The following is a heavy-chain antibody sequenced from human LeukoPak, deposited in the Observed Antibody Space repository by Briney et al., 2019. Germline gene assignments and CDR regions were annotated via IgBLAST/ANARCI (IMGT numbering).Heavy chain of an antibody. CDR2: MNPNSDNT. CDR1: GYTFTSYD. J-gene: IGHJ5*02. CDR3: ARERLGWQQLGRYRGKNWFDP. Sequence: GASVKVSCKASGYTFTSYDINWVRQATGQGLEWMGWMNPNSDNTAYAQKFQGWVTMTRDTSISTAYMELSRLRSDDTAVYYCARERLGWQQLGRYRGKNWFDPWGQGTLVTVSS. D-gene: IGHD6-13*01. V-gene: IGHV1-8*01.